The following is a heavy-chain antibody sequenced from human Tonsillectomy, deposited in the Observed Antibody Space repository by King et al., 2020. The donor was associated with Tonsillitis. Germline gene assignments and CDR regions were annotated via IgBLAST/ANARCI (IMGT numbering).Heavy chain of an antibody. CDR3: ARERLYSSYWGIDY. J-gene: IGHJ4*02. CDR2: ISYDATRE. V-gene: IGHV3-33*05. D-gene: IGHD6-19*01. CDR1: GFAFRSYG. Sequence: VQLVESGGGVVQPGTSLRLSCVSSGFAFRSYGMHWVRQAPGRGLEWVAVISYDATRENYADSAKGRFTISRDNSKYTLYLQMNSLRAEDTAVYYCARERLYSSYWGIDYWGQGSLVTVSS.